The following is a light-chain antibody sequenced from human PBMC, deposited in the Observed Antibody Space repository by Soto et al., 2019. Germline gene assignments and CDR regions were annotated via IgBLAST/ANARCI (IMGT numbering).Light chain of an antibody. CDR2: DNN. J-gene: IGLJ2*01. Sequence: QSVLTQPPSVSAAPGQKVTISCSGSTSNIGSNYVSWYQQLPGTAPKLLIYDNNKRPSGIPDRMSGSKSGTSATLGITGLQTGDEADYYCGTWDTNLNAGVFGGGTKLTVL. V-gene: IGLV1-51*01. CDR3: GTWDTNLNAGV. CDR1: TSNIGSNY.